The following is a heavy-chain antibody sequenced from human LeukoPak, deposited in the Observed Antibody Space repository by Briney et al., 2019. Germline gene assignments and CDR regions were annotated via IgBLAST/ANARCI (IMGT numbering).Heavy chain of an antibody. CDR2: INHSGST. Sequence: SETLSLTCAVYGGSFSGYYWSWIRQPPGKGLEWIGEINHSGSTNYNPSLKSRVTISVDTSKNQFSLKLSSVTAADTAVYYCARHSLLWFGSAAFDIWGQGTMVTVSS. CDR1: GGSFSGYY. D-gene: IGHD3-10*01. CDR3: ARHSLLWFGSAAFDI. J-gene: IGHJ3*02. V-gene: IGHV4-34*01.